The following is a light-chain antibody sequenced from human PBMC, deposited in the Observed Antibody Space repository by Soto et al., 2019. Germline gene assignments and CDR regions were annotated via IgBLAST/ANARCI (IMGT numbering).Light chain of an antibody. CDR1: QGISNY. CDR2: AAS. CDR3: LEHNSYPPT. J-gene: IGKJ1*01. Sequence: DIPMPQSPSAMSASVGDRVTITCRASQGISNYLAWFQQKPGKVPKRLIYAASSLLSGVPSRVSGSGSGTEFTLTISSLQPEDFGAYHCLEHNSYPPTFGQGTKVEIK. V-gene: IGKV1-17*03.